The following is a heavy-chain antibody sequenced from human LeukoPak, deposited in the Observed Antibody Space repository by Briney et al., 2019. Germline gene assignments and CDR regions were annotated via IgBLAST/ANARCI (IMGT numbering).Heavy chain of an antibody. D-gene: IGHD1-14*01. J-gene: IGHJ4*02. CDR2: IYPGDSDT. V-gene: IGHV5-51*01. CDR3: ARQFRGLKPTTFDY. Sequence: GESLKISCKGSGYSFATYWIAWVRQMPGKGLEWMGIIYPGDSDTRYSPSFQGQVTISADKSISTAYLQWSRLEASDTAMYYCARQFRGLKPTTFDYWGQGTPVTVTS. CDR1: GYSFATYW.